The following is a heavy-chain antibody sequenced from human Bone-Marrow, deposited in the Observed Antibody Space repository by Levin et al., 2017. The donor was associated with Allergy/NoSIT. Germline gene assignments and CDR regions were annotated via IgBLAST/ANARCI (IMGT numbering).Heavy chain of an antibody. CDR3: ARGGTQCAN. CDR2: IKLDGSDK. Sequence: GGSLRLSCAASGFTFSNFWMSWVRQAPGKGLEWVARIKLDGSDKYYVDSVKGRFTISRDNAKNSLYLQMDSLRAEDTAVYYCARGGTQCANWGQGTLVTVSS. D-gene: IGHD3-16*01. V-gene: IGHV3-7*01. J-gene: IGHJ4*02. CDR1: GFTFSNFW.